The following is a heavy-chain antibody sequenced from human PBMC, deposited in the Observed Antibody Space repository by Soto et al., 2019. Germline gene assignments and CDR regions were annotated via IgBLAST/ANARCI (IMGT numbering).Heavy chain of an antibody. CDR2: IYPSGGGS. D-gene: IGHD1-1*01. CDR3: ARDKSNWAFDY. CDR1: GYIFTSYH. V-gene: IGHV1-46*01. J-gene: IGHJ4*02. Sequence: ASVKVSCKASGYIFTSYHMHWVRQAPGQGLEWMGIIYPSGGGSRYAQKFQGRVTMTRDTSTNTLYMELSSLRSDDTAVYYCARDKSNWAFDYWGQGTLVTVSS.